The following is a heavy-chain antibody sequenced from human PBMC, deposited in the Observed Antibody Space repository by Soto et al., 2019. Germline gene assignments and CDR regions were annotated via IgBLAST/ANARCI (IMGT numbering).Heavy chain of an antibody. Sequence: GESLKISCKGSGYSFTSYWIGWVRQMPGKGLEWMGIIYPGDSDTRYSPSFQGLVTISADKSISTAYLQWSSLKASDTAMYYCARLREVVVITLPGYFDYWGQGTLVTVSS. CDR1: GYSFTSYW. CDR3: ARLREVVVITLPGYFDY. J-gene: IGHJ4*02. V-gene: IGHV5-51*01. CDR2: IYPGDSDT. D-gene: IGHD3-22*01.